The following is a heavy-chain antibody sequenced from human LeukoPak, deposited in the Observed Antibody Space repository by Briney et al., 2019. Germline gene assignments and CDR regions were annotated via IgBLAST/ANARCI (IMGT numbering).Heavy chain of an antibody. CDR3: ASGVVVTAIPRKNGGYYYMDV. V-gene: IGHV1-69*05. Sequence: ASVKVSCKASGGTFSSYAISWVRQAPGQGLEWMRGIIPIFGTANYAQKFQGRVTITTDESTSTAYMELSSLRSEDTAVYYCASGVVVTAIPRKNGGYYYMDVWGKGTTVTVSS. CDR2: IIPIFGTA. D-gene: IGHD2-21*02. CDR1: GGTFSSYA. J-gene: IGHJ6*03.